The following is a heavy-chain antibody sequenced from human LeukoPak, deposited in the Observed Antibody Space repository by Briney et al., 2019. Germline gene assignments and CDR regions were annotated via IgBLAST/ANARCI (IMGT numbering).Heavy chain of an antibody. CDR2: IKGDASAK. CDR1: GFIFSSYW. D-gene: IGHD1-26*01. CDR3: ARDVVGALDY. J-gene: IGHJ4*02. Sequence: GGSQRLSCAASGFIFSSYWMGWVRQPPGKGLEWVANIKGDASAKHYVDSVKGRFTISRDNADNSVYLQMNSLRVEDTSVYYCARDVVGALDYWGQGTLVTVSS. V-gene: IGHV3-7*01.